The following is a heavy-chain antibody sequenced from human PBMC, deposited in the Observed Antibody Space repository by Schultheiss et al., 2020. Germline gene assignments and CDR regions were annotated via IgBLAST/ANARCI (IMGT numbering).Heavy chain of an antibody. CDR1: GGSISSSNW. J-gene: IGHJ5*02. CDR2: IYHSGST. CDR3: ARLSKGGFLTGYFNWFDP. D-gene: IGHD3-9*01. Sequence: SETLSLTCAVSGGSISSSNWWSWVRQPPGKGLEWIGEIYHSGSTNYNPSLKSRVTISVDTSKNQFSLKLSSVTAADTAVYYCARLSKGGFLTGYFNWFDPWGQGTLVTVSS. V-gene: IGHV4-4*02.